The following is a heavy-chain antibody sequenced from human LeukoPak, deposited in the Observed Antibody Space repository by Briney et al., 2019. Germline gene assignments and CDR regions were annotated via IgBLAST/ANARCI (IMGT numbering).Heavy chain of an antibody. D-gene: IGHD2-2*01. CDR1: GFTFSSYA. J-gene: IGHJ4*02. CDR2: ISGSGGST. Sequence: PGGSLRLSCAASGFTFSSYAMSWVRQAPGKGLEWVSAISGSGGSTDYADSVKGRFTISRDNAKNTLYLQMNSLRAEDTAVYYCAKDRGSTSCYNYWGQGTLVTVSS. V-gene: IGHV3-23*01. CDR3: AKDRGSTSCYNY.